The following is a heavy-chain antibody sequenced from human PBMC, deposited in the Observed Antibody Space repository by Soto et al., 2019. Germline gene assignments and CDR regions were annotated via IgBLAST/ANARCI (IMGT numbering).Heavy chain of an antibody. CDR2: IYYSGST. Sequence: QLQLQESGPGLAKPSETLSLTCTVSGGSISSSSYYWGWIRQPPGKGLEWIGSIYYSGSTYYNPSLKSRVTISVDTSKHQFSLELSSVTAADTAVYYCARPYCSGGSCYDYWGQGTLVTVSS. V-gene: IGHV4-39*01. CDR1: GGSISSSSYY. CDR3: ARPYCSGGSCYDY. D-gene: IGHD2-15*01. J-gene: IGHJ4*02.